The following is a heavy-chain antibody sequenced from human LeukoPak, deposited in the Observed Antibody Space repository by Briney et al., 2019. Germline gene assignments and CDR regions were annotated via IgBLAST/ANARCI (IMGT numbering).Heavy chain of an antibody. CDR3: ARDGGYCSSTSCYKGHYFDY. CDR1: GYTFTGYY. Sequence: GASVKVSCKASGYTFTGYYMHWVRQAPGQGLEWMGWINPNSGGTNYAQKFQGRVTMTRDTSISTAYMELSRLRSDDTAVYYCARDGGYCSSTSCYKGHYFDYWGQGTLVTVSS. J-gene: IGHJ4*02. CDR2: INPNSGGT. D-gene: IGHD2-2*02. V-gene: IGHV1-2*02.